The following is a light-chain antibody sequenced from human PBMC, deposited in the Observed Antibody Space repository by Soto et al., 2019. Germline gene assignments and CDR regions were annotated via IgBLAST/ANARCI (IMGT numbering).Light chain of an antibody. Sequence: DVVMTQSPLSLAVTLGQPASISCRSSQSLVYSDGNVYLNWFQQRPGQSPRRLIYKVSNRDSGVPDRFNGSGSGTDFTLKISKVEAEDVGVYFCQQYNRNTWSFGPGTKVDIK. J-gene: IGKJ1*01. CDR1: QSLVYSDGNVY. V-gene: IGKV2-30*01. CDR2: KVS. CDR3: QQYNRNTWS.